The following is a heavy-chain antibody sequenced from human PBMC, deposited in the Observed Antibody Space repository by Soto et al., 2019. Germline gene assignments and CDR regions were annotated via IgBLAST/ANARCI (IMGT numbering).Heavy chain of an antibody. D-gene: IGHD6-13*01. CDR3: APGLSSSWYCQNDF. Sequence: QVQLQESGPGLVKPSGTLTLTCAVSGDSIISSNWWSWVRQPLGKGLEWIGEIYHSGSTQYNPSLKSRVTLSVAKSNCLLSLLLTSVSVAERAVYFCAPGLSSSWYCQNDFWVQGTLVTVSS. CDR1: GDSIISSNW. J-gene: IGHJ4*02. V-gene: IGHV4-4*02. CDR2: IYHSGST.